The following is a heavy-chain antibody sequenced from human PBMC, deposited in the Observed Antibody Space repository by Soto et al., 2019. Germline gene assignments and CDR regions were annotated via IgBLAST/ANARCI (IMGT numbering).Heavy chain of an antibody. CDR1: GFTFSSYT. D-gene: IGHD6-19*01. Sequence: VQLVESGENLVQPGGSLRLSCAASGFTFSSYTMHWVRQAPGKGLEYVSAISSNGDYTYYANSVKGRFTISRDNSENTLYLQMGSLRAEDMAIYYCARGPSSGWFSVDSWGQGTLVTVSS. V-gene: IGHV3-64*01. CDR3: ARGPSSGWFSVDS. J-gene: IGHJ4*02. CDR2: ISSNGDYT.